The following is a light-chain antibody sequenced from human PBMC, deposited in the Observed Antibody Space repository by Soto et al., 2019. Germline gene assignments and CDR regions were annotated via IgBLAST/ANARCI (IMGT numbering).Light chain of an antibody. Sequence: DIQMTQSPSSLSASVGDRVTITCRASQGISTWLAWYQQKPGQAPKSLIYTASTLQSGVPSRFSGSGSGTDFTLTISSLQPEDFATYYCQKYNSYPPTFGGGTKVEIK. CDR2: TAS. V-gene: IGKV1D-16*01. CDR1: QGISTW. CDR3: QKYNSYPPT. J-gene: IGKJ4*01.